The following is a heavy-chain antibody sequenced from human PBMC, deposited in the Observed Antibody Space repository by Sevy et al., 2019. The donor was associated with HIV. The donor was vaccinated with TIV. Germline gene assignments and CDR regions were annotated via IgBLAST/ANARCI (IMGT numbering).Heavy chain of an antibody. CDR1: GFTFSSYD. D-gene: IGHD2-15*01. CDR2: IRSSGGGI. Sequence: GGSLRLSCAASGFTFSSYDMSWVRQAPGKGLEWVSGIRSSGGGIYYADSVKGRFTISRDNAKNSLYLQMNSLRAEDTAVYYCARDRRVTKGYCSGGSCCRDCAFDIWGQGTMVTVSS. CDR3: ARDRRVTKGYCSGGSCCRDCAFDI. V-gene: IGHV3-21*01. J-gene: IGHJ3*02.